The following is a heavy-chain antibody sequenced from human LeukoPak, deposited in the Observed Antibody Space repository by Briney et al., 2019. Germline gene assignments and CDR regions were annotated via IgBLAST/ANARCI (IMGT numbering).Heavy chain of an antibody. D-gene: IGHD2-15*01. CDR3: ARYCVGGSCYSRELDY. CDR1: GYTFTSYG. J-gene: IGHJ4*02. V-gene: IGHV1-18*01. Sequence: ASVKVSCEASGYTFTSYGISWVRQAPGQGLEWMGWISSYNDNTNYAQILQGRVTMTTDTSTSTAYMELRSLRPDDTAVYYCARYCVGGSCYSRELDYWGQGTLVTVSS. CDR2: ISSYNDNT.